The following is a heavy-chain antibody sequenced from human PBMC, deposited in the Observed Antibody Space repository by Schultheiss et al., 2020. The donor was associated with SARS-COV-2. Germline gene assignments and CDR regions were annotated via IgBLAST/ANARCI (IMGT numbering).Heavy chain of an antibody. Sequence: SETLSLTCTVSGGSISSYYWSWIRQPPGKGLEWIGYIYYSGSTNYNPSLKSRVTISVDTSKNQFSLKLSSVTAADTAVYYCARADGYSYGYYYYYYGMDVWGRGTTVTVSS. CDR3: ARADGYSYGYYYYYYGMDV. V-gene: IGHV4-59*01. CDR1: GGSISSYY. J-gene: IGHJ6*02. D-gene: IGHD5-18*01. CDR2: IYYSGST.